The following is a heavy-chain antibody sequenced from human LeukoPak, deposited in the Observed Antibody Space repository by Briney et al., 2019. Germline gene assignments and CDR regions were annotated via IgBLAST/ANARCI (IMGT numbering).Heavy chain of an antibody. V-gene: IGHV4-30-2*01. CDR3: ATMAPYYDFWSGYRRGGAFDI. Sequence: SETLSLTCAVSGGSISSDGSAWSWIRQPPGKDLEWIGYIYHSGSTYYNPSLNSRVTISVDRSKNQFSLKLSSVTAADTAVYYCATMAPYYDFWSGYRRGGAFDIWDQGTMVTVSS. D-gene: IGHD3-3*01. CDR2: IYHSGST. J-gene: IGHJ3*02. CDR1: GGSISSDGSA.